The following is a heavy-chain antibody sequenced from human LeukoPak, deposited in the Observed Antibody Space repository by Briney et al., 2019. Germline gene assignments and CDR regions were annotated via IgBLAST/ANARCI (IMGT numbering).Heavy chain of an antibody. CDR1: GFTFSSYG. V-gene: IGHV3-30*18. Sequence: PGGSLRLSCAASGFTFSSYGMHWVRQAPGKGLEWVAVISYDGSNKYYADSVKGRFTISRDNSKNTLYLQMNSLRAEDTAVYYCAKLPTSGFYFDYWGQGTLVTVSS. CDR2: ISYDGSNK. D-gene: IGHD7-27*01. CDR3: AKLPTSGFYFDY. J-gene: IGHJ4*02.